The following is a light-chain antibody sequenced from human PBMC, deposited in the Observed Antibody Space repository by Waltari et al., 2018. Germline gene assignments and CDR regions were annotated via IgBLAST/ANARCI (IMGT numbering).Light chain of an antibody. Sequence: QSVLTQPPSVSGAPGQRVTITCPGSSSNLGAGHDVHWYQFRPGAAPHLLIYGNNHRPSGVSDRFSGSKSGTSASLVVTGLQAGDEAVYYCQSYVSTHVVFGGGTQLTVL. J-gene: IGLJ2*01. CDR1: SSNLGAGHD. V-gene: IGLV1-40*01. CDR3: QSYVSTHVV. CDR2: GNN.